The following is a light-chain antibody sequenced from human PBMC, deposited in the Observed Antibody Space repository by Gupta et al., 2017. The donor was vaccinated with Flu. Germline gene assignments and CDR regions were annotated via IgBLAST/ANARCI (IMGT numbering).Light chain of an antibody. CDR2: GAT. J-gene: IGKJ1*01. Sequence: EVVLTQSPGTLSLSPGEGATLSCRASQSVSSSSLAWYQLKSSRAPRLLIYGATSRATGIPDRFSGSGSGTDFTLTIDRLEPEDFAVYYCQQYATSLWTFGRGTRVEVK. CDR3: QQYATSLWT. V-gene: IGKV3-20*01. CDR1: QSVSSSS.